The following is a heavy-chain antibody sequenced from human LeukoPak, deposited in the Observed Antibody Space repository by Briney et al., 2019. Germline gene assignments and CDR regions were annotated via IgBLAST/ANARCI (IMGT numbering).Heavy chain of an antibody. CDR3: VGYSGYDYYY. CDR1: GFTFDEYS. CDR2: INRNSGSI. Sequence: GGSLRLSCAASGFTFDEYSMHWVRQAPGKGLEWVSGINRNSGSIGYADSVKGRFTISRDNAKNSLYLQMNSLRAEDTAVYYCVGYSGYDYYYWGQGTLVTVSS. J-gene: IGHJ4*02. D-gene: IGHD5-12*01. V-gene: IGHV3-9*01.